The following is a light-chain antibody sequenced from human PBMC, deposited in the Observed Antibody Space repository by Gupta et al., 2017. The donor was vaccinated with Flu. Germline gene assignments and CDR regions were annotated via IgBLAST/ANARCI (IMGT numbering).Light chain of an antibody. V-gene: IGLV1-36*01. CDR3: AAWDDSLNGQV. J-gene: IGLJ1*01. Sequence: RVTISCSGSSSNIGNNAVNWYQQLPGKAPKLLIYYDDLLPSGVSDRFSGSKSGTSASLAISGLQSEDEADYYCAAWDDSLNGQVFGTGTKVTVL. CDR1: SSNIGNNA. CDR2: YDD.